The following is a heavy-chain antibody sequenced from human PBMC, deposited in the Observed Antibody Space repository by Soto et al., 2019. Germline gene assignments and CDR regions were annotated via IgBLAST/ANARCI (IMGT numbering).Heavy chain of an antibody. D-gene: IGHD6-6*01. CDR3: AKVPRGIAARPFDY. CDR1: GFTFSSYA. CDR2: ISGSGGST. J-gene: IGHJ4*02. V-gene: IGHV3-23*01. Sequence: GGSLRLSCAASGFTFSSYAMSWVRQAPGKGLEWVSAISGSGGSTYYADSVKGRFTISRDNSKNTLYLQMNSLRDEDTAVSYCAKVPRGIAARPFDYWGQGTLVTVS.